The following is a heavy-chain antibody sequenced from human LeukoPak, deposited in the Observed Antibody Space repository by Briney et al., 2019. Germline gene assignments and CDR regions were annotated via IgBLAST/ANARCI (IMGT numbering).Heavy chain of an antibody. CDR2: IYENGGTT. D-gene: IGHD2-21*01. J-gene: IGHJ4*02. CDR1: GFTFRSHA. V-gene: IGHV3-23*01. Sequence: GGSLRLACVGSGFTFRSHAMSWVRQAPEKGLEFVSGIYENGGTTYYADSVKGQFSISRDNSKNTLYLQMDSLRGEDTAVYYCAKDFRIGYSAHFDYWGQGALVTVSS. CDR3: AKDFRIGYSAHFDY.